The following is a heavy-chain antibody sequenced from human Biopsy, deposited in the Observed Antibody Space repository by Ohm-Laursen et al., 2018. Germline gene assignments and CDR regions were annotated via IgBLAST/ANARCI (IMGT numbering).Heavy chain of an antibody. CDR3: ARPTNARAGGAPFDV. CDR2: LWYDGTNK. J-gene: IGHJ3*01. V-gene: IGHV3-33*01. CDR1: GFSFSSYG. D-gene: IGHD1-1*01. Sequence: LRLSCTASGFSFSSYGMHWVRQAPGKGLEWVAVLWYDGTNKYYADSVKGRFTISRDSSKNTLYLQMNSLRAEDTAMYYCARPTNARAGGAPFDVWGQGTMVTVSS.